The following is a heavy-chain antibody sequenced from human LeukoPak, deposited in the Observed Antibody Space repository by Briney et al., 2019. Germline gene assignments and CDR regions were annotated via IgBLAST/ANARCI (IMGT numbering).Heavy chain of an antibody. CDR2: INPNSGGT. J-gene: IGHJ4*02. CDR3: ARDLEITIFGVVIYLDY. D-gene: IGHD3-3*01. Sequence: ASVTVSCKASGYTFTVYYIHWVRQAPGQGLEWMGWINPNSGGTNYAQKFQGRVTMTRDTSTSTVYMVLSSLRSEDTAVYYCARDLEITIFGVVIYLDYWGQGTLVTVSS. V-gene: IGHV1-2*02. CDR1: GYTFTVYY.